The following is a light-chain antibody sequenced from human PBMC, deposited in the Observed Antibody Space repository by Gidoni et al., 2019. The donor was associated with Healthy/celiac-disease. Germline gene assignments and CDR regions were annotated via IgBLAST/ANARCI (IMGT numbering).Light chain of an antibody. J-gene: IGLJ1*01. CDR1: ALPKQY. V-gene: IGLV3-25*03. CDR2: KDS. Sequence: SYELTQPPSVSVSPGQTARITCSGDALPKQYAYWYQQKPGQAPVLVIYKDSERPSGIPERFSGSSSGTTVTLTISGVQAEDEADYYCQSADSSGTNYVSGTGTKVTVL. CDR3: QSADSSGTNYV.